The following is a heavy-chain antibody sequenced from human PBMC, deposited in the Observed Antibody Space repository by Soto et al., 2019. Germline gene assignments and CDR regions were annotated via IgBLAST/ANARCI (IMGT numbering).Heavy chain of an antibody. CDR1: GGSINSGTYY. V-gene: IGHV4-30-4*01. D-gene: IGHD2-2*01. CDR2: ISYSAST. J-gene: IGHJ2*01. CDR3: VRHSTSSYWYFGL. Sequence: QVQLRESGPGLVKPSQTLSLTCTVSGGSINSGTYYWSWIRQPPGKGLEWIGYISYSASTYYNPSLKSRVTTSADTSKNQFSPKPSSVTATDTAVYYCVRHSTSSYWYFGLWGRGTLVTVSS.